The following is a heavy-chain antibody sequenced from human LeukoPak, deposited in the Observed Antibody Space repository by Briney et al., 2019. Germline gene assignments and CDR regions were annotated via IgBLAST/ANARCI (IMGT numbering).Heavy chain of an antibody. CDR3: ARLLDNDSSGDPDTFDM. D-gene: IGHD3-22*01. V-gene: IGHV4-59*11. Sequence: SETLSLTCTVSAGSMRSHYWSWIRQPPGKGLEWMGFIYYSGTTRYKPSLQSRVTISADTSKNQFSLRLTSVTAADTAVYYCARLLDNDSSGDPDTFDMWGKGTMVTVSS. CDR2: IYYSGTT. CDR1: AGSMRSHY. J-gene: IGHJ3*02.